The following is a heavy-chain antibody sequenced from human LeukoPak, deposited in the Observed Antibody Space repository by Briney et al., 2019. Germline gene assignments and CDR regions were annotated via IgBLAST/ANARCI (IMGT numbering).Heavy chain of an antibody. CDR1: GFTLGDVW. J-gene: IGHJ3*02. Sequence: PGGSLRLSCAASGFTLGDVWVFWVRQAPGKGWEWVSRIEGDGSRTNTADSVKGRFTISRDNAKNTVYLQMNSLRVEDTAVYYCTRDFRYVAFDIWGQGTMVTVSS. V-gene: IGHV3-74*01. D-gene: IGHD2-2*01. CDR3: TRDFRYVAFDI. CDR2: IEGDGSRT.